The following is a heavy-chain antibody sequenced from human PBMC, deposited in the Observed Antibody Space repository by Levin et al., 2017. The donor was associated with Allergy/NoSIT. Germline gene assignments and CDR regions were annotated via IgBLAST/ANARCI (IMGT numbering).Heavy chain of an antibody. V-gene: IGHV4-34*01. CDR2: INHSGST. Sequence: SETLSLTCAVYGGSFSGYYWSWIRQPPGKGLEWIGEINHSGSTNYNPSLKSRVTISVDTSKNQFSLKLSSVTAADTAVYYCARGNKGKRYFDLWGRGTLVTVSS. J-gene: IGHJ2*01. CDR3: ARGNKGKRYFDL. CDR1: GGSFSGYY.